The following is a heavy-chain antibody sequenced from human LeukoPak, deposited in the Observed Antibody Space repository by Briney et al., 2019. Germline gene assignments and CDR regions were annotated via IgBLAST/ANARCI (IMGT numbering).Heavy chain of an antibody. CDR3: AREASGYSYGLDAFDI. Sequence: GSLRLSCAASGFTFSNFEMNWVRQAPGQGLEWVSYISSSGSTIHYADSVKGRFTISRDNAKNSLYLQMNSLRGEDTAVYYCAREASGYSYGLDAFDIWGQGTTVTVSS. V-gene: IGHV3-48*03. D-gene: IGHD5-18*01. CDR1: GFTFSNFE. J-gene: IGHJ3*02. CDR2: ISSSGSTI.